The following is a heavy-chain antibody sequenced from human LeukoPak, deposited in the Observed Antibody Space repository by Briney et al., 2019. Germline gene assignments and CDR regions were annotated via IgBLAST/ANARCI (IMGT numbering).Heavy chain of an antibody. CDR3: AKDRRFLEWKDAFDV. D-gene: IGHD3-3*01. J-gene: IGHJ3*01. Sequence: GGSLRLSCAASGFTFSSYAMTWVRQAPGKGLEWVSGISSTGGSTYYTDSVKGRFAISRDNSKNTVYLQMNSLRADDTAVYYCAKDRRFLEWKDAFDVWGQGTMVTVSS. CDR2: ISSTGGST. CDR1: GFTFSSYA. V-gene: IGHV3-23*01.